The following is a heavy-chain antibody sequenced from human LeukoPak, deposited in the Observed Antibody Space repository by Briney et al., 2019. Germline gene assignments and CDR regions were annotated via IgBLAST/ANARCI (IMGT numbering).Heavy chain of an antibody. V-gene: IGHV1-2*02. CDR1: GFIFSDYY. Sequence: ASVKVFCKASGFIFSDYYMHWVRQAPGQGLEWMGWINLKSGGTRFAQKFQGRVTLTRDTSINTAYMEVTRLTSDDTAVYYCARDPDLPLPIDYWGQGTLVTVSS. D-gene: IGHD3-3*01. CDR3: ARDPDLPLPIDY. CDR2: INLKSGGT. J-gene: IGHJ4*02.